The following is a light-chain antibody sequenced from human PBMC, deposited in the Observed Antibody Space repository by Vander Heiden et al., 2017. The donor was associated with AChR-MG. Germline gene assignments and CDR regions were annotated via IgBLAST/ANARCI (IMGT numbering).Light chain of an antibody. Sequence: DFQMTQSPSAVSGSVGDRVTIPCRSSQGSRSWLAWYQHKPGRAPKLLINAASSLQSGVPSRFSGSGSGTDFTLTISSLQPEDFATYYCQQASSFPLTFGGGTKVKIK. CDR3: QQASSFPLT. J-gene: IGKJ4*01. V-gene: IGKV1D-12*01. CDR1: QGSRSW. CDR2: AAS.